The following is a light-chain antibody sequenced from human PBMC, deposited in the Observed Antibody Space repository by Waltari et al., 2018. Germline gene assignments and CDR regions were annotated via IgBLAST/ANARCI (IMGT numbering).Light chain of an antibody. Sequence: QSVLTQPPSASGTPGQRVTISCSGSSSNIGSKTVNWYQQLPGTAPKLLIDSNEQRPSGIPDRFSGSKSGTSASLGISGLQSEDEADYHCAAWDGSLNAYVFGGGTKVTVL. CDR1: SSNIGSKT. J-gene: IGLJ1*01. CDR3: AAWDGSLNAYV. CDR2: SNE. V-gene: IGLV1-44*01.